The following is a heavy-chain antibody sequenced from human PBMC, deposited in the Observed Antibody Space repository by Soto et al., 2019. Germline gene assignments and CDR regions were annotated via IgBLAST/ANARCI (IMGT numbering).Heavy chain of an antibody. V-gene: IGHV3-9*01. CDR3: VRRGYSRYEEGFDF. Sequence: EVQLVESGGDLVQPGRSLRLSCVASGFKFDDFVMHWVRQVPGKGLEWVSGINWNSVTIGYADSVKGRFTVSRDNAKNTLYLQMNSVTPEDTALYHCVRRGYSRYEEGFDFWGQGVLVTVSP. CDR2: INWNSVTI. J-gene: IGHJ4*02. D-gene: IGHD5-12*01. CDR1: GFKFDDFV.